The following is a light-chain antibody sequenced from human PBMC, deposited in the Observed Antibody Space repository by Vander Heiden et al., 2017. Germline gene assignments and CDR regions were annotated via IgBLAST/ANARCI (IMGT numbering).Light chain of an antibody. CDR1: QSVSSY. V-gene: IGKV3-11*01. CDR3: QQRSNWSFT. Sequence: EIVLTQSPATLSLSPGERATLSCRASQSVSSYLAWYKQKPGQAPRLLIYDASNGATGIPARFSGSGSGTDFTLTISSLEPEDFAVYYCQQRSNWSFTFGPGTKVDIK. J-gene: IGKJ3*01. CDR2: DAS.